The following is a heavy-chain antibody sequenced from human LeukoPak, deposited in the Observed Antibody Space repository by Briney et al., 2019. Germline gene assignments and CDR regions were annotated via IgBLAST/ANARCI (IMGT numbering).Heavy chain of an antibody. CDR2: VYYSGTT. CDR1: GGSISLSYYY. D-gene: IGHD4-11*01. J-gene: IGHJ6*03. CDR3: ARGGKKGYSNHGPSYYYYYYMDV. V-gene: IGHV4-39*07. Sequence: SETLSLTCSVSGGSISLSYYYWGWIRQPPGKALEWIGSVYYSGTTSYNPSLKSRVTISVDTSKNQFSLKLGSVTAADAAVYYCARGGKKGYSNHGPSYYYYYYMDVWGKGTTVTVSS.